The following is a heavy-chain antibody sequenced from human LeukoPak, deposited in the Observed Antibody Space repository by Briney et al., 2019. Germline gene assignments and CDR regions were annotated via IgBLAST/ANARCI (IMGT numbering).Heavy chain of an antibody. Sequence: PSETLSLTCTVSGGSVSNGNFYWSWIRQSPGKGLEWIGYIYYTGSTNYNPSLKSRVTISVDTSQNQFSLKLSSVTAADTAVYYCGRGGWSLDYWGQGTLVTVSS. CDR1: GGSVSNGNFY. D-gene: IGHD6-19*01. CDR2: IYYTGST. CDR3: GRGGWSLDY. J-gene: IGHJ4*02. V-gene: IGHV4-61*01.